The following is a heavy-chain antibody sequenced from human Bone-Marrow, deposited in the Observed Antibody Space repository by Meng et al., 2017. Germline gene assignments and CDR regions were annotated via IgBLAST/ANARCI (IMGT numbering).Heavy chain of an antibody. CDR3: ARDSSGYYPQKSFDY. D-gene: IGHD3-22*01. CDR1: GYNFTDFV. J-gene: IGHJ4*02. Sequence: ASVKVSCKASGYNFTDFVVTWVRRAPGQGLEWMGWINTNTGNPTYAQGFTGRFVFSLDTSVSTAYLQISSLKAEDTAVYYCARDSSGYYPQKSFDYWGQGTLVTVSS. CDR2: INTNTGNP. V-gene: IGHV7-4-1*02.